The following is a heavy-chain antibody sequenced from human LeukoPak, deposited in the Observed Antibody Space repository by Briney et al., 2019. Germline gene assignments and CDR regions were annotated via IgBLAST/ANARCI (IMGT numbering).Heavy chain of an antibody. D-gene: IGHD2-2*03. Sequence: SETLSLTCTVPGGSISSYYWSWIRQPAGKGLEWIGRIYTSGSTNYNPSLKSRVTMSVDTSKNQFSLKLSSVTAADTAVYYCARDTGYCSSTSCYELDYWGQGTLVTVSS. CDR3: ARDTGYCSSTSCYELDY. J-gene: IGHJ4*02. V-gene: IGHV4-4*07. CDR1: GGSISSYY. CDR2: IYTSGST.